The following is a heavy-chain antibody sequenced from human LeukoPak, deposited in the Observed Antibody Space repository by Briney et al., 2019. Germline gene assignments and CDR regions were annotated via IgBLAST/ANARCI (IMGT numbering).Heavy chain of an antibody. V-gene: IGHV3-21*01. CDR3: TRGPPFDP. CDR2: ISSSSGYI. Sequence: PGGSLRLSCTASGFTFSTHSMNWVRQAPGKGLEWVSSISSSSGYIHYADSVKGRFTISRDNAKNPLYLQMNSLRAEDTAVYYCTRGPPFDPWGQGTLVTVSS. CDR1: GFTFSTHS. J-gene: IGHJ5*02.